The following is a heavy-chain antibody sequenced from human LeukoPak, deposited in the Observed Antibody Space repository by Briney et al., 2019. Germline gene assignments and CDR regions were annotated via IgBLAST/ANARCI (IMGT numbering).Heavy chain of an antibody. CDR2: IYSGGST. D-gene: IGHD3-10*01. V-gene: IGHV3-66*01. CDR3: ARDYSWLPNYHGSGDILSYYYGMDV. Sequence: PGGSLRLSCAASGFTFSSYAMSWVRQAPGKGLEWVSVIYSGGSTYYADSVKGRFTISRDNSKNTLYLQMNSLRAEDTAVYYCARDYSWLPNYHGSGDILSYYYGMDVWGQGTTVTVSS. J-gene: IGHJ6*02. CDR1: GFTFSSYA.